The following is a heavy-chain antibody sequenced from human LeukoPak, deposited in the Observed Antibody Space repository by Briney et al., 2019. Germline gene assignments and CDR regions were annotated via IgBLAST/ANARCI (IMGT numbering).Heavy chain of an antibody. D-gene: IGHD5-12*01. Sequence: GGSLRLSCAASGFTVSSNYMGWVRQAPGKGLEWVSVIYSGGSTYYADSVKGRFTISRDNSKNTLYLQMNSLRAEDTAVYYCARDLGWLQFDYWGQGTLVTVSS. CDR1: GFTVSSNY. CDR2: IYSGGST. CDR3: ARDLGWLQFDY. V-gene: IGHV3-66*01. J-gene: IGHJ4*02.